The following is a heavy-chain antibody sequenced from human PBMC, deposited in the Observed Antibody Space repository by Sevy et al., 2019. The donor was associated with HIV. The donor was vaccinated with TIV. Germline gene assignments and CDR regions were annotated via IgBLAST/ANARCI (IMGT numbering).Heavy chain of an antibody. CDR2: FDPEDGET. CDR3: ATTKDYYDSRGSPFDS. CDR1: GYTLSQIS. Sequence: ASVKVSCKVSGYTLSQISMHWVRQAPGKGLEWMGSFDPEDGETIYAQKFQARVTMTEDTSTDTAYMELSSLRSDDTAVYYCATTKDYYDSRGSPFDSWGQGTLVTVSS. V-gene: IGHV1-24*01. J-gene: IGHJ4*02. D-gene: IGHD3-22*01.